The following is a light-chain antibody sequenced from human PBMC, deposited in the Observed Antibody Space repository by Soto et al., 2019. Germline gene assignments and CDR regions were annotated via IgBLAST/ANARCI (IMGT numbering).Light chain of an antibody. J-gene: IGKJ4*01. CDR1: QGISND. CDR2: GVS. CDR3: QQYNSWPPIT. V-gene: IGKV3-15*01. Sequence: EIVMTQSPSSLSVSIGERTTLSCRASQGISNDLAWYQQKPGQAPRLLIFGVSTMPSGIPARSSGSGSGTEFTLTISSLQSEDIAIYYCQQYNSWPPITFGRGTKVDI.